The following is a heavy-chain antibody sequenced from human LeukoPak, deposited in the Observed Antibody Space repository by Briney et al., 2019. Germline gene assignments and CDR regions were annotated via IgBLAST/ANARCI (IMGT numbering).Heavy chain of an antibody. D-gene: IGHD6-19*01. CDR3: ARAPSIAVAGGLIDY. V-gene: IGHV3-48*01. CDR2: ISSSSSTI. Sequence: GGSLRLSCAASGFTFSSYSMNWVRQAPGKGLEWVSYISSSSSTIYYADSVKGRFTISRDNAKNSLYLQMNSLRAEETAVYYCARAPSIAVAGGLIDYWGQGTLVTVSS. J-gene: IGHJ4*02. CDR1: GFTFSSYS.